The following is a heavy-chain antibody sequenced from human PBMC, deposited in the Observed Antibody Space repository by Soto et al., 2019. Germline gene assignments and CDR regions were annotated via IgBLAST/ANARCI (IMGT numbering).Heavy chain of an antibody. V-gene: IGHV3-9*01. Sequence: PGGSLRLSCVASGITFNDHVMRWVRQAPGKGLEWISYISCRSVNICYADSVKGRFTISRDNAKNSLYLQMDSLRAEDTAVYYCAKDCCSGVTCFKDFNSMDGWGEGTTVTVS. CDR3: AKDCCSGVTCFKDFNSMDG. CDR2: ISCRSVNI. D-gene: IGHD2-15*01. CDR1: GITFNDHV. J-gene: IGHJ6*02.